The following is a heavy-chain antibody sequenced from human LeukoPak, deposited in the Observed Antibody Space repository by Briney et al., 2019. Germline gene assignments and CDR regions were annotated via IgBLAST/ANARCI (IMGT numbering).Heavy chain of an antibody. CDR1: GGSISSYY. CDR3: ARGVDRDWFDP. D-gene: IGHD2-21*01. Sequence: SETLSLTCTVSGGSISSYYWSWIRQLPGKGLEWIGYIYYSGSTNYNPSLKSRVTISVDTSKNQFSLKLSSVTAANTAVYYCARGVDRDWFDPWGQGTLVTVSS. CDR2: IYYSGST. V-gene: IGHV4-59*01. J-gene: IGHJ5*02.